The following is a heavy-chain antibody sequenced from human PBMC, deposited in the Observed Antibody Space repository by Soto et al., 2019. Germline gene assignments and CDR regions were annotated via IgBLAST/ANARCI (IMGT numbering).Heavy chain of an antibody. CDR3: AKGDCSGGRCYRGFDY. J-gene: IGHJ4*02. CDR1: GFTFSSYD. CDR2: VSASGSIT. V-gene: IGHV3-23*01. D-gene: IGHD2-15*01. Sequence: GGSLRLSCAAFGFTFSSYDMSWVRQAPGKGLEWVSGVSASGSITSYADSAKGRFTISRDNAKNTMFLQMNSLRAEDTAVYFCAKGDCSGGRCYRGFDYWGQGTLVTVSS.